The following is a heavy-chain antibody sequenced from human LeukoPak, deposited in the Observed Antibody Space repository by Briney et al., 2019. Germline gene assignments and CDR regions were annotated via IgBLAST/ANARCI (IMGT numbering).Heavy chain of an antibody. CDR2: INHSGST. CDR3: ARGRAYSSSWYEAWFDP. Sequence: PSETLSLTCAVYGGSFSGYYWSWICQPPGKGLEWIGEINHSGSTNYNPSLKSRVTISVDTSKNQFSLKLSSVTAADTAVYYCARGRAYSSSWYEAWFDPWGQGTLVTVSS. D-gene: IGHD6-13*01. CDR1: GGSFSGYY. J-gene: IGHJ5*02. V-gene: IGHV4-34*01.